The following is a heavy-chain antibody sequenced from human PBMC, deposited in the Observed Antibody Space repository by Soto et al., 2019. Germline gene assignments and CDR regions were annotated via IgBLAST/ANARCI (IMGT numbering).Heavy chain of an antibody. V-gene: IGHV3-30*18. Sequence: GGSLTLSCAASGFTFSSYGMHWVRPAPGKGLEWVAIISYDGSKKYYADSVKGRVTISRDNSKNTLYLQMDSLRAEDTAVYYCAKDDESYYYYMDVWGKGTTVTVSS. CDR3: AKDDESYYYYMDV. J-gene: IGHJ6*03. CDR2: ISYDGSKK. CDR1: GFTFSSYG.